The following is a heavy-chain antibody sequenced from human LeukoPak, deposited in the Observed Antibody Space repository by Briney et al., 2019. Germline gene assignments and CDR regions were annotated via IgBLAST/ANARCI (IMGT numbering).Heavy chain of an antibody. Sequence: ASVQVSCKASGDTFSNYPIVWVRRAPGRGLEWMGGIIPIYGTANYAQMFQGRITLTAHESTATAYLELRSLTSDDTALYFCATHTGGYNYWWFDIWGQGTLVTVSS. J-gene: IGHJ5*02. CDR3: ATHTGGYNYWWFDI. V-gene: IGHV1-69*13. D-gene: IGHD5-24*01. CDR1: GDTFSNYP. CDR2: IIPIYGTA.